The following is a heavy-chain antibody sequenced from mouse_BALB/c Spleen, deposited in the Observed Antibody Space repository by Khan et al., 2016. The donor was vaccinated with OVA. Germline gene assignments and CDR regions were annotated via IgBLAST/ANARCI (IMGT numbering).Heavy chain of an antibody. J-gene: IGHJ3*01. Sequence: VQLQQSGPEVVKPGASVKLSCKASGYTFTSYVMHWVKQKPGQGLEWIGYIYPYNDATNYNEKFNGKVTLTSDKSSSTAYMELSSLTSEDSACYYCAPVGSCYVSFVYWGQGTLVTVSA. CDR2: IYPYNDAT. D-gene: IGHD1-1*01. CDR1: GYTFTSYV. V-gene: IGHV1S136*01. CDR3: APVGSCYVSFVY.